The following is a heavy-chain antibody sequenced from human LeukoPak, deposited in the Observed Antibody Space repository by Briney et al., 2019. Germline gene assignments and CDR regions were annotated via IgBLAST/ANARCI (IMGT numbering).Heavy chain of an antibody. D-gene: IGHD2-2*01. Sequence: GGSVRLPCAASGLNLSLYGVHGARPAPGKGVEGVAVISYGGSNKYYEVSVKGRFTISRDNTKNTLYLQMNSLRAEDTAVYYCAKGLGYCSSTSCLPKDDWGQGTLVTVSS. CDR2: ISYGGSNK. CDR3: AKGLGYCSSTSCLPKDD. J-gene: IGHJ4*01. CDR1: GLNLSLYG. V-gene: IGHV3-30*18.